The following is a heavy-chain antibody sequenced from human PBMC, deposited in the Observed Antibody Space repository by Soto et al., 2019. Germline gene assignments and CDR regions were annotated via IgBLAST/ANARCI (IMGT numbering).Heavy chain of an antibody. CDR2: FDPEDGET. V-gene: IGHV1-24*01. CDR3: ARGATVVIGTGWFDP. CDR1: GYTLTELS. J-gene: IGHJ5*02. Sequence: ASVKVSCKVFGYTLTELSMHWVRQAPGKGLEWMGSFDPEDGETIYAQKFQGRLTMTEDTSTDTAYIKLSRLRSEDTAVYYCARGATVVIGTGWFDPWGQGTLVTVSS. D-gene: IGHD4-17*01.